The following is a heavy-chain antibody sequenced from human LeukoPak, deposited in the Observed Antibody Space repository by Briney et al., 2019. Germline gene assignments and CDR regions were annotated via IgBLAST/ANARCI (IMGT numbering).Heavy chain of an antibody. D-gene: IGHD3-3*01. Sequence: ASVKVSCTASGGTFSSYAISWVRQAPGQGLEWMGGIIPIFGTANYAQKFQGRVTITADESTSTAYMELSSLRSEDTAVYYCARDLIGRFLEWLSLRGMDVWGQGTTVTVSS. V-gene: IGHV1-69*13. CDR3: ARDLIGRFLEWLSLRGMDV. J-gene: IGHJ6*02. CDR2: IIPIFGTA. CDR1: GGTFSSYA.